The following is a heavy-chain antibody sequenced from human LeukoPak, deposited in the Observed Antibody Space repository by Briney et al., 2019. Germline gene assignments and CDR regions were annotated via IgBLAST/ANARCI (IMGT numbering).Heavy chain of an antibody. J-gene: IGHJ3*02. D-gene: IGHD2-15*01. V-gene: IGHV4-39*01. CDR3: ARQYSGGSLQNPVGAFGI. Sequence: PSETLSLTCIVSGGSISSYYWSWIRQPPGKGLEWIGSIYYSGSTYYNPSLKSRVTISVDTSKNQFSLKLSSVTAADTAVYYCARQYSGGSLQNPVGAFGIWGQGTMVTVSS. CDR1: GGSISSYY. CDR2: IYYSGST.